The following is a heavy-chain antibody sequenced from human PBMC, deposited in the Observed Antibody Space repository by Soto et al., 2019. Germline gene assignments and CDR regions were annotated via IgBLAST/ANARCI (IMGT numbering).Heavy chain of an antibody. CDR3: VSIAAAGDYYYGMDV. CDR1: GGTFSSYA. D-gene: IGHD6-13*01. J-gene: IGHJ6*02. CDR2: IIPIFGTA. V-gene: IGHV1-69*13. Sequence: SVKVSCKASGGTFSSYAISWVRQAPGQGLEWMGGIIPIFGTANYAQKFQGRVTITADESTSTAYMELSSLRSEDTAVYYCVSIAAAGDYYYGMDVWGQRTKVTVSS.